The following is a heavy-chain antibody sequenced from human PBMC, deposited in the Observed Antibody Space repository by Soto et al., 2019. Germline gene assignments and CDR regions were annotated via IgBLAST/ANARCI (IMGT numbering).Heavy chain of an antibody. V-gene: IGHV3-23*01. D-gene: IGHD5-18*01. CDR3: AKGVSQYTPLDVFDY. J-gene: IGHJ4*02. Sequence: GGSLRLSCAASGFTFSSYAMSWVRQAPGKGLEWVSTISGSDGRTYSTDSVKGRFTISRDNSKNTVYLQMNSLRDEDTAVYYYAKGVSQYTPLDVFDYWGRGTMVTVSS. CDR1: GFTFSSYA. CDR2: ISGSDGRT.